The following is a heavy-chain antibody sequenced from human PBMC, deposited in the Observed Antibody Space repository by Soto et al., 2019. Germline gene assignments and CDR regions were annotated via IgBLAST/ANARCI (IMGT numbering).Heavy chain of an antibody. V-gene: IGHV4-34*01. CDR1: GVSCCDYC. Sequence: PSVTLSLPSGCEGVSCCDYCGRWIRQPTGKGLEWIGEINHSGSTNYNPSLKSRVTISVDTSKNQFSLKLSSVTAADTVVYYCARGVRLLWFGAIYYSYGMEVRRKGTTVTV. D-gene: IGHD3-10*01. CDR3: ARGVRLLWFGAIYYSYGMEV. J-gene: IGHJ6*04. CDR2: INHSGST.